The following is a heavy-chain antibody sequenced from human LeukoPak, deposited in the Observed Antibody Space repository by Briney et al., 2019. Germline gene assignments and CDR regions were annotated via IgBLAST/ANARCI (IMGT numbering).Heavy chain of an antibody. CDR3: ARDGRLRNGYDNFYI. V-gene: IGHV1-2*02. J-gene: IGHJ4*02. CDR2: INPKNGDT. CDR1: GYTFSRFY. Sequence: ASVKVSRKASGYTFSRFYINWVRQAPGQGLEWMGWINPKNGDTHYAQDFLGRVTMTRDTSISTAYMELSRLTSDDTAVYYCARDGRLRNGYDNFYIWGQGTLVTASS. D-gene: IGHD5-18*01.